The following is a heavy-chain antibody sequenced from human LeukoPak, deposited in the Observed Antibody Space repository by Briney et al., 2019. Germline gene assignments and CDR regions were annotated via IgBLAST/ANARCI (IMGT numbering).Heavy chain of an antibody. CDR1: GFSMRVYW. CDR3: ARDWGAYYHFFDY. D-gene: IGHD3-22*01. Sequence: GGSLRLSCEASGFSMRVYWMSWVRQAPGNGLEWVGNIKQDGSERNYVDSVKGRFTISRDNAKKSLYLQMNSLRAEDTAVYYCARDWGAYYHFFDYWGQGTLVTVSS. J-gene: IGHJ4*02. CDR2: IKQDGSER. V-gene: IGHV3-7*01.